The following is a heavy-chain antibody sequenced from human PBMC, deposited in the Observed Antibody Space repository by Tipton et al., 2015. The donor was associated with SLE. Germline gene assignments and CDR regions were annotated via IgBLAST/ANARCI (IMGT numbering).Heavy chain of an antibody. Sequence: TLSLTCTVSGGSISSGGYYWSWIRQHPGKGLEWIGYIYYSGSTNYNPSLKSRVTISVDTSKNQFSLKLSSVTAADTAVYYCARGWGSWPYYFDYWGQGTLVTVSS. CDR2: IYYSGST. CDR3: ARGWGSWPYYFDY. CDR1: GGSISSGGYY. J-gene: IGHJ4*02. V-gene: IGHV4-61*08. D-gene: IGHD6-13*01.